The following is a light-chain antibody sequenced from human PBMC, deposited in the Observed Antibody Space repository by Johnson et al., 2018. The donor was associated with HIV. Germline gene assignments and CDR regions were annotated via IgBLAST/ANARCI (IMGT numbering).Light chain of an antibody. CDR1: SSNIGNNY. CDR3: GTWDSSLSAGV. Sequence: QSALTQPPSVSAAPGQKVTISCSGSSSNIGNNYVSWYQQLPGTAPKLLIYENNKRPSGIPDRFSCSKSGTSATLGITGPQTGDEADYYCGTWDSSLSAGVFGTGTKVTVL. J-gene: IGLJ1*01. V-gene: IGLV1-51*02. CDR2: ENN.